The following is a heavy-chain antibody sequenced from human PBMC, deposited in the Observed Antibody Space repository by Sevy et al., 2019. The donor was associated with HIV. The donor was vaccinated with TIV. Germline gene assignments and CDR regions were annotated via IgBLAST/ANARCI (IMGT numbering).Heavy chain of an antibody. CDR3: ARRNDFDI. CDR2: VYYTGGT. V-gene: IGHV4-59*08. Sequence: SETLSLTCTVSGGSINSDHWNWIRRPPGKGLEWIGYVYYTGGTNHNPSLKNRVTISVDRTKNQFSLKLTSVTAADTAVYYCARRNDFDIWGQGTMVTVSS. CDR1: GGSINSDH. J-gene: IGHJ3*02.